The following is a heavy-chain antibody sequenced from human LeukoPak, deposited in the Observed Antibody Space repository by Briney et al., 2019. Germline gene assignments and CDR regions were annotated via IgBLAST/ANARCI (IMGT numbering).Heavy chain of an antibody. CDR2: IKKDGSEK. D-gene: IGHD3-10*01. Sequence: PGGSLRLSCAASGFTLSSYWLTWVRQAPGKGLEWVAYIKKDGSEKYYVVSVKGRFTISRDNAKNSLYLQMNSLRAEDTAVYYCARPYYYGSGSYSPWFDLWGQGTLVTVSS. CDR3: ARPYYYGSGSYSPWFDL. V-gene: IGHV3-7*01. CDR1: GFTLSSYW. J-gene: IGHJ5*02.